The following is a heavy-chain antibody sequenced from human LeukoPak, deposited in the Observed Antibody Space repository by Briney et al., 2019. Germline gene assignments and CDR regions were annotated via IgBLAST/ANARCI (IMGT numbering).Heavy chain of an antibody. D-gene: IGHD6-6*01. CDR1: GGSISNYY. CDR3: ARDVRRSSSSANSYYYYMDV. CDR2: IYTSGTT. V-gene: IGHV4-4*07. J-gene: IGHJ6*03. Sequence: SETLSLTCTDSGGSISNYYWSWIRQPAGKGLEWIGRIYTSGTTNYNPSLKSRVTMSVDTSKNHFSLKLDSVTAADTAVYYCARDVRRSSSSANSYYYYMDVWGKGTTVTVSS.